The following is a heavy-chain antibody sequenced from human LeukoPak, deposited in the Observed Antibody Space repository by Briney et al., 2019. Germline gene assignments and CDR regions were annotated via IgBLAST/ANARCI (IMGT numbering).Heavy chain of an antibody. J-gene: IGHJ3*02. CDR3: AKLSQQWLVFDAFDI. CDR2: ISGSGGST. V-gene: IGHV3-23*01. Sequence: GGSLRLSCAASGFTFSSYAMSWVRQAPGKRLEWVSAISGSGGSTYYADSVKGRFTISRDNSKNTLYLQMNSLRAEDTAVYYCAKLSQQWLVFDAFDIWGQGTMVTVSS. D-gene: IGHD6-19*01. CDR1: GFTFSSYA.